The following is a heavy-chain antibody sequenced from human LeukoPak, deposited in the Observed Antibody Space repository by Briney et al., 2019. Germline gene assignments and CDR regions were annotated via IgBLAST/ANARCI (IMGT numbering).Heavy chain of an antibody. Sequence: AGGSLRLSCAASGFTFSSYGMHWVRQAPGKGLEWVAVIWYDGSNKYYADSVKGRFTISRDNSKNTLYLQMNSLRAEDAAVYYCAKDVLRLSHYFDYRGQGTLVTVSS. CDR3: AKDVLRLSHYFDY. CDR1: GFTFSSYG. V-gene: IGHV3-33*06. CDR2: IWYDGSNK. D-gene: IGHD5-12*01. J-gene: IGHJ4*02.